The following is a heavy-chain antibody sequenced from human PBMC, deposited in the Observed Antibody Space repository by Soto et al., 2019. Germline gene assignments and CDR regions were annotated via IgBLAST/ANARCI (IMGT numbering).Heavy chain of an antibody. CDR2: IYYSGST. V-gene: IGHV4-31*03. CDR3: ARVGVLMVYAIHNWFDP. D-gene: IGHD2-8*01. CDR1: GGSISSGGYY. J-gene: IGHJ5*02. Sequence: SETLSLTCTASGGSISSGGYYWSWIRQHPGKGLEWIGYIYYSGSTYYNPSLKSRVTISVDTSKNQFSLKLSSVTAADTAVYYCARVGVLMVYAIHNWFDPWGQGTLVTVSS.